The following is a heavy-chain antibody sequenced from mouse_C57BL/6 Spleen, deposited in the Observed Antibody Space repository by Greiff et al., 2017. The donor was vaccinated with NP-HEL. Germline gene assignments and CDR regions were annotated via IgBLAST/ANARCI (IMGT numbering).Heavy chain of an antibody. D-gene: IGHD2-3*01. Sequence: QVQLQQPGAELVKPGASVKLSCKASGYTFTSYWMHWVKQRPGQGLEWIGMIHPNSGSTNYNEKFKSKATLTVDKSSSTAYMQLSSLTSEDSAVYYGARSDGIHGECAYWGQGTLVTVSA. CDR2: IHPNSGST. CDR3: ARSDGIHGECAY. V-gene: IGHV1-64*01. J-gene: IGHJ3*01. CDR1: GYTFTSYW.